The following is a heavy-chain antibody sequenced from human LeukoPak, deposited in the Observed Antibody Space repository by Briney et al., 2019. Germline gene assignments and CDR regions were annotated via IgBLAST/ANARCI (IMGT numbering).Heavy chain of an antibody. CDR2: IYYSGST. Sequence: PSETLSLTCTVSGGSISSYYWSWIRQPPGKGLEWIGYIYYSGSTNYNPSLKSRVTISVDTSNNQFSLKLSSVTAADTAVYYCARGPPQTYFHGNGYYYFDYWGQGTLVTVSS. CDR1: GGSISSYY. D-gene: IGHD3-22*01. J-gene: IGHJ4*02. CDR3: ARGPPQTYFHGNGYYYFDY. V-gene: IGHV4-59*12.